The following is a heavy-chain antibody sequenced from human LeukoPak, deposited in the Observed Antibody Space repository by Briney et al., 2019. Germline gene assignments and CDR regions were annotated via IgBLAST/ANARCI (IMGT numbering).Heavy chain of an antibody. Sequence: GGSLRLSCAASGFAFSSYAMSWVRQAPGKGLEWVSAISGSGGSTYYADSVKGRFTTSRDNAKNSLYLQMNSLRADDTAIYYCARTTYSNGWYDYWGQGTLVTVSS. D-gene: IGHD6-19*01. CDR2: ISGSGGST. CDR1: GFAFSSYA. CDR3: ARTTYSNGWYDY. V-gene: IGHV3-23*01. J-gene: IGHJ4*02.